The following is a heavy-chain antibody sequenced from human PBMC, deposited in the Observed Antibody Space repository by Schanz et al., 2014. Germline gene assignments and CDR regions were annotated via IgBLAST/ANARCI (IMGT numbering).Heavy chain of an antibody. D-gene: IGHD1-26*01. CDR2: ISPYNGHT. CDR3: AGGTDGCGDS. J-gene: IGHJ4*02. V-gene: IGHV1-18*04. Sequence: QVQLVQSGAEVKKPGASVKVSCKASGYTFISYGLSWVRQAPGQGLEWMGWISPYNGHTNYAQKFQGRVTMTTDAPTSTAYMELRSLRSDDTAVYYCAGGTDGCGDSWGQGTLVTVSS. CDR1: GYTFISYG.